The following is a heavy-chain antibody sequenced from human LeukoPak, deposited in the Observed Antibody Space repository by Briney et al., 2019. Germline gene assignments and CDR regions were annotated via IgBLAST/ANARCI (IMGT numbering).Heavy chain of an antibody. V-gene: IGHV3-7*01. J-gene: IGHJ4*02. CDR2: INQDGSEK. CDR1: GFTFSHRW. D-gene: IGHD5-12*01. Sequence: PGGSLRLSCAASGFTFSHRWMNWVRQAPGEGLKWVATINQDGSEKHYVDSVKGRFIISRDNAKNSLFLQMNSLRAEDTAVYYCGRGWPGYTSPLDYWGQGILVAVSS. CDR3: GRGWPGYTSPLDY.